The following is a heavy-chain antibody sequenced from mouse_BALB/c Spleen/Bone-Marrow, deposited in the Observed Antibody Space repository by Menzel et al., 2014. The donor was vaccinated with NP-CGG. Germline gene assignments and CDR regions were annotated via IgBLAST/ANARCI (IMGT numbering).Heavy chain of an antibody. D-gene: IGHD1-1*01. CDR1: GFSLTSYG. Sequence: VKLVESGPGLVAPSQSLSITCTVSGFSLTSYGVHWVRQPPGKGLEWLGVIWAGGSTNYNSALMSRLSISKDNSKSQVFLKMNSLQTDDTAMYYCARVPLFRYGSSYVMDYWGQGTSVTVSS. CDR2: IWAGGST. J-gene: IGHJ4*01. CDR3: ARVPLFRYGSSYVMDY. V-gene: IGHV2-9*02.